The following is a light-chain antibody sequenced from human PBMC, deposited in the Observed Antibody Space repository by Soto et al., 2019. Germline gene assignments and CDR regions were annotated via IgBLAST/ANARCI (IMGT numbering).Light chain of an antibody. CDR1: QSVSSY. CDR2: DAS. J-gene: IGKJ3*01. V-gene: IGKV3-11*01. CDR3: QQRSNWPPFT. Sequence: EIVLTQSPATLSVSPGERATLSCRASQSVSSYLAWYQQKPGQAPRLLIYDASNRATGIPARFSGSGSGTDFTLTISSLEPEDFAVYYSQQRSNWPPFTFGPGTEVDIK.